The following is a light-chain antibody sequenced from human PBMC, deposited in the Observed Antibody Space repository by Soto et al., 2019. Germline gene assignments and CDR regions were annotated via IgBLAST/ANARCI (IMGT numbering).Light chain of an antibody. CDR3: SSFTSNRIYV. CDR2: GVT. J-gene: IGLJ1*01. V-gene: IGLV2-14*03. Sequence: QSVLTQPTSVSWSPGQSITISCTGNHNDIGTYDYVSWYQQHPGRAPRLLIHGVTTRPSGISGRFSASKSGLTASLTISGLQPEEEADYYCSSFTSNRIYVFGPGTKVTAL. CDR1: HNDIGTYDY.